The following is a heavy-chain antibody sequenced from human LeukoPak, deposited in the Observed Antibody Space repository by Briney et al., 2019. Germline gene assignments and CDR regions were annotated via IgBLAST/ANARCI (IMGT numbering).Heavy chain of an antibody. J-gene: IGHJ4*02. CDR1: GFAFSDYE. CDR2: ISSTGATI. Sequence: PGGSLRLSCVASGFAFSDYEMNWVRQAPGKGLEWVSYISSTGATIHYADSVKGRFTISRGNAKSSLFLQMNSLRAEDTAMYYCARDSAGNDYWGQGTLVTVSS. V-gene: IGHV3-48*03. CDR3: ARDSAGNDY. D-gene: IGHD6-13*01.